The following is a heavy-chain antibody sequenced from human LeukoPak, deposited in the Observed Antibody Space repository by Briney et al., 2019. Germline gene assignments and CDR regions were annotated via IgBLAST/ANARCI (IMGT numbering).Heavy chain of an antibody. Sequence: PSQTLSLTCTVSGGSISSGGYYWTWIRQPPEKQLEWIGYIYYSESTNYNPSLKSRVTISVDTSKNQLSLKLSSVTAADTAVYYCARVDRNGPNWFDPWGQGILVTVSS. CDR1: GGSISSGGYY. CDR2: IYYSEST. D-gene: IGHD1-1*01. V-gene: IGHV4-61*08. CDR3: ARVDRNGPNWFDP. J-gene: IGHJ5*02.